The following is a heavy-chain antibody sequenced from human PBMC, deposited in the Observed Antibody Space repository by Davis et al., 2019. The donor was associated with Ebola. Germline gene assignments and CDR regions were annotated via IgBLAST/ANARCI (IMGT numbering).Heavy chain of an antibody. CDR1: GFTLSDYA. J-gene: IGHJ5*02. V-gene: IGHV3-23*01. CDR2: IGGGPSDI. D-gene: IGHD5-24*01. CDR3: VRDDQSYNYMYDWFDP. Sequence: GESLTISCATSGFTLSDYAMGWVRQAPGKGPEWVSSIGGGPSDIYYADSVKGRFTISRDNSQETVFLQMNSLKAEDTAVYYCVRDDQSYNYMYDWFDPWGRGTLVTVSS.